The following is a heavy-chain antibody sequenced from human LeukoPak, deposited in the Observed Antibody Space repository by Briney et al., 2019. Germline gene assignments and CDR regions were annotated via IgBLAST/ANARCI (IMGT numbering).Heavy chain of an antibody. D-gene: IGHD3-3*01. V-gene: IGHV3-30-3*01. Sequence: GGSLRLSCAASGFTFSSYAMHWVRQAPGKGLEWVAVISYDGSNKYYADSVKGRFTISRDNSKNTLYLQMNSLRAEDTAVYYCARTPSADYYDFWSGYPYYWGQGTLVTVSS. CDR2: ISYDGSNK. CDR1: GFTFSSYA. CDR3: ARTPSADYYDFWSGYPYY. J-gene: IGHJ4*02.